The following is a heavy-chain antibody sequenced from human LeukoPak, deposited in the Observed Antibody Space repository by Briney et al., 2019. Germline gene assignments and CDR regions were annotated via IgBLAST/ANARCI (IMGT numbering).Heavy chain of an antibody. Sequence: PGGSLRLSCAASGFTFNTYSMNWVRQAPGKGLEWVSYISSGSDYTNYADSVKGRFTISRDNAKNSLYLQMNSLSAEDTAVYYCAREVYSNYDYWGQGTLVTVSS. CDR3: AREVYSNYDY. CDR1: GFTFNTYS. J-gene: IGHJ4*02. V-gene: IGHV3-21*05. D-gene: IGHD4-11*01. CDR2: ISSGSDYT.